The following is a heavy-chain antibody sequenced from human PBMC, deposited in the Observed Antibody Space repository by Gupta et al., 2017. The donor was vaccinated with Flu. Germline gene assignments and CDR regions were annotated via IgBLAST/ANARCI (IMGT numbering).Heavy chain of an antibody. D-gene: IGHD4-11*01. CDR3: VRGLGADYTAWGYFDY. CDR2: IGTAADT. V-gene: IGHV3-13*01. CDR1: GFTFSTYD. Sequence: EVQLVESGGGLVQPGGSMRLSCAASGFTFSTYDMHWVRQSPGKGLEWVSAIGTAADTFYPDFVKGRFTISRENAKSSLYLHMSSLRAGDTAVYYCVRGLGADYTAWGYFDYRGPGVFVTVSS. J-gene: IGHJ4*02.